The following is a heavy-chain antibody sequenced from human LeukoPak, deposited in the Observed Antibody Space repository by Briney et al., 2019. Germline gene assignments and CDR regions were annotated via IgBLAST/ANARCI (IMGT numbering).Heavy chain of an antibody. Sequence: ASVKVSCKASGYTFTGYYMHWVRQAPGQGLEWLGWINPNSGGTNYAQKFQGWVTMTRDTSISTAYMELSRLRSDDTAVYYCASIGSIAANHDAFDIWGQGTMVTVSS. V-gene: IGHV1-2*04. D-gene: IGHD6-6*01. J-gene: IGHJ3*02. CDR1: GYTFTGYY. CDR3: ASIGSIAANHDAFDI. CDR2: INPNSGGT.